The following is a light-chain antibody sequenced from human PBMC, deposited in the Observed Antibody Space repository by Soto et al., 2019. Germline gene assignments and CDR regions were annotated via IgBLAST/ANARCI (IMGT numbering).Light chain of an antibody. Sequence: DIQMTQSPSSLSASVGDRVTITCRASQSISSYLNWYQQKPGKAPKLLIYAASSLQSGVPSRFSGSGSGTEFTLTISTLQPDDFATYYCQQYNSWSGLTFGRGTKVDIK. V-gene: IGKV1-39*01. CDR3: QQYNSWSGLT. CDR2: AAS. J-gene: IGKJ4*01. CDR1: QSISSY.